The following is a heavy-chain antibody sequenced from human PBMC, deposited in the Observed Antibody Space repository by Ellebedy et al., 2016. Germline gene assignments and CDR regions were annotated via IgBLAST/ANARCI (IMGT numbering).Heavy chain of an antibody. CDR1: GGTFSSYA. CDR3: ARALGDSRLVVRNAFDI. V-gene: IGHV1-69*13. J-gene: IGHJ3*02. CDR2: IIPIFGTA. D-gene: IGHD3-22*01. Sequence: SVKVSCXASGGTFSSYAISWVRQAPGQGLEWMGGIIPIFGTANYAQKFQGRVTITADESTSTAYMELSSLRSEDTAVYYCARALGDSRLVVRNAFDIWGQGTMVTVSS.